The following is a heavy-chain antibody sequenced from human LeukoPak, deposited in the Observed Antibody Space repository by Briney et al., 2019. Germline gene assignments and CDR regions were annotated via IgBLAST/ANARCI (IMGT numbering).Heavy chain of an antibody. D-gene: IGHD4-17*01. J-gene: IGHJ3*02. V-gene: IGHV3-9*01. CDR3: AKAHYGDSHDAFDI. CDR2: ISWNSGSI. Sequence: GRSLRLSCAASGFTFDDYAMHWVRQAPGKGLEWVSGISWNSGSIGYADSVKGRFTISRDNAKNSLYLQMNSLRAEDTALYYCAKAHYGDSHDAFDIWGQGTMVTVSS. CDR1: GFTFDDYA.